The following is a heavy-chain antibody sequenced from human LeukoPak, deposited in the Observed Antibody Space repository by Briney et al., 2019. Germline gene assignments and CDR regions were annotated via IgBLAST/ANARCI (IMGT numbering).Heavy chain of an antibody. CDR2: ISGSGSSGGST. Sequence: GGSLRLSCVASGFTFSSYAMSWVRQAPGKGLEWVSAISGSGSSGGSTYYADSVKGRFTISRDNSKNTLYLQMNSLRAEDTAVYYCAKDGSGDSRGLYYYYMDVWGKGTTVTISS. V-gene: IGHV3-23*01. CDR3: AKDGSGDSRGLYYYYMDV. D-gene: IGHD3-22*01. CDR1: GFTFSSYA. J-gene: IGHJ6*03.